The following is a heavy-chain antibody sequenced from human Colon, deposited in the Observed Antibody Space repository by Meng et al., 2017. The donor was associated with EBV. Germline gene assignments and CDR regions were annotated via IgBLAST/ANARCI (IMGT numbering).Heavy chain of an antibody. CDR3: ARVPTTGYKDH. J-gene: IGHJ4*02. Sequence: VLLQQSGAGLLKPSETLSPTCTVNGGAFSGYVWSWVRQPPGKGMEWIGEVSHPGSANYNPSLKSRVTISVDASEKQFSLRLTSVTAADSAVYYCARVPTTGYKDHWGQGTLVTVSS. CDR1: GGAFSGYV. CDR2: VSHPGSA. D-gene: IGHD3-9*01. V-gene: IGHV4-34*01.